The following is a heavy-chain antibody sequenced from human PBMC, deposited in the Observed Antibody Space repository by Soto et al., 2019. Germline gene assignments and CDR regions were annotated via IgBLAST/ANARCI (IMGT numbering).Heavy chain of an antibody. J-gene: IGHJ4*02. CDR2: IYYSGST. CDR3: ARLVYDTRLNYMYFDF. CDR1: GGSISSYY. V-gene: IGHV4-59*12. Sequence: SETLSLTCTVSGGSISSYYWSWIRQPPGKGLEWIGYIYYSGSTNYNPSLERRVAISVDTSKNQFSLKLTSVTAADTAIYFCARLVYDTRLNYMYFDFWGQGTLVTVSS. D-gene: IGHD3-10*01.